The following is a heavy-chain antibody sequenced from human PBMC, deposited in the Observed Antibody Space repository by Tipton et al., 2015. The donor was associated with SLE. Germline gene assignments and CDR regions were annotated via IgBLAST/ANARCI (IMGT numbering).Heavy chain of an antibody. Sequence: TLSLTCTVSGGSISSYYWSWIRQPPGKGLEWIGYIYYSGSTNYNPSPKSRVTISVDTSKNQFSLKLSSVTAADTAVYYCARLQWLVLNWYFDLWGRGTLVTVSS. J-gene: IGHJ2*01. CDR3: ARLQWLVLNWYFDL. V-gene: IGHV4-59*01. CDR1: GGSISSYY. CDR2: IYYSGST. D-gene: IGHD6-19*01.